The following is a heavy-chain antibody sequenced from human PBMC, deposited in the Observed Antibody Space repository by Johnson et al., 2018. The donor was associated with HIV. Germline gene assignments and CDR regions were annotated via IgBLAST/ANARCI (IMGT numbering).Heavy chain of an antibody. CDR3: AKGPQGIATPDAFDI. CDR1: GFTVSSNY. V-gene: IGHV3-66*03. CDR2: IYSGGTT. J-gene: IGHJ3*02. D-gene: IGHD2-21*01. Sequence: VQLVESGGGLIQPGGSLRLSCAASGFTVSSNYMSWVRQAPGKGLEWVSVIYSGGTTYYADSVKGRFTISRDNSKNTLSLHMNSLRAEDTAVFYCAKGPQGIATPDAFDIWGQGTMVTVSS.